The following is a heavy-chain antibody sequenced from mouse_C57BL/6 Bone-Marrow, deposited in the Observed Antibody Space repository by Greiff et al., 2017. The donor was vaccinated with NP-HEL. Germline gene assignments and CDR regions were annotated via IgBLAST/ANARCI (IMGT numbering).Heavy chain of an antibody. J-gene: IGHJ1*03. D-gene: IGHD1-1*01. CDR1: GFNIKDDY. CDR2: IDPENGDT. V-gene: IGHV14-4*01. CDR3: TIPIITTVVDYWYFDV. Sequence: EVQLQESGAELVRPGASVKLSCTASGFNIKDDYMHWVKQRPEQGLEWIGWIDPENGDTEYASQFQGKATITADTSSNTAYLQLSSLTSEDTAVYYCTIPIITTVVDYWYFDVWGTGTTVTVSS.